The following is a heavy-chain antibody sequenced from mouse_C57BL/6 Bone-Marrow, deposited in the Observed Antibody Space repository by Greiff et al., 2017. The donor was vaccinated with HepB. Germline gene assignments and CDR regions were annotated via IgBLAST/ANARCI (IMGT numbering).Heavy chain of an antibody. CDR3: ARNCGNYVAWFAY. Sequence: VQLQQSGPVLVKPGASVKMSCKASGYTFTDYYMNWVKQSHGKSLEWIGVINPYNGDTSYNQKFKGKATLTVDKSSSTAYMELNSLTSEDSAVYYCARNCGNYVAWFAYWGQGTLVTVSA. J-gene: IGHJ3*01. CDR1: GYTFTDYY. CDR2: INPYNGDT. D-gene: IGHD2-1*01. V-gene: IGHV1-19*01.